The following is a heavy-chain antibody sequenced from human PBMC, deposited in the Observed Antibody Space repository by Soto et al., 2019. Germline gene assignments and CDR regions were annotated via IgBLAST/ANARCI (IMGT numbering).Heavy chain of an antibody. CDR2: MNPNSGNT. D-gene: IGHD3-3*01. V-gene: IGHV1-8*01. CDR3: ARADYDFWSGYYDNWFDP. J-gene: IGHJ5*02. CDR1: GYTFTSYD. Sequence: ASVKVSCKASGYTFTSYDINWVRQATGQGLEWMGWMNPNSGNTGYAQKFQGRVTMTRNTSISTAYMELSSPRSEDTAVYYCARADYDFWSGYYDNWFDPWGQGTLVTVSS.